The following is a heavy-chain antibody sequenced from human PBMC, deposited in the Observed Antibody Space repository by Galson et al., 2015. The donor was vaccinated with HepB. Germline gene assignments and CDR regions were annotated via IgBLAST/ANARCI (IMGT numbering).Heavy chain of an antibody. CDR3: ARGQGEGDYYDSSGFACFDY. CDR1: GGTFSSYT. D-gene: IGHD3-22*01. Sequence: SVKFSCKASGGTFSSYTISWVRQAPGQGLEWMGRIIPILGIANYAQKFQGRVTITADKSTSTAYMELSSLRSEDTAVYYCARGQGEGDYYDSSGFACFDYWGQGTLVTVSS. V-gene: IGHV1-69*02. J-gene: IGHJ4*02. CDR2: IIPILGIA.